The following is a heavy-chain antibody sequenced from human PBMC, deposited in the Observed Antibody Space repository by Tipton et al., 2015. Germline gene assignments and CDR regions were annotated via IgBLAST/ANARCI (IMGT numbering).Heavy chain of an antibody. D-gene: IGHD3-10*01. CDR1: GYTFTSYG. CDR2: ISAYNGNT. CDR3: ARSENYYGSGSPLDY. J-gene: IGHJ4*02. V-gene: IGHV1-18*01. Sequence: QVPLVQSGAEVKKPGASVKVSCKASGYTFTSYGISWVRQAPGQGLEWMGWISAYNGNTNYAQKLQGRVTMTTDTSTSTAYMELRSLISDDTAVYYCARSENYYGSGSPLDYWGQGTLVTVSS.